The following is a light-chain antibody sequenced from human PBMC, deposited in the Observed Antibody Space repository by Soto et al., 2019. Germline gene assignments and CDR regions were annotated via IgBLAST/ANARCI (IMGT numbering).Light chain of an antibody. J-gene: IGKJ1*01. CDR3: QELNNFPRT. CDR1: QDISTY. CDR2: AAS. Sequence: DIPLTQSPSFLSASVGDTVTITCRASQDISTYLAWYQQKPGRAPKLLFYAASSLHTGVPSRFSGRGSGTEFSLTIRSLQPEDFATYHCQELNNFPRTFGQGTKV. V-gene: IGKV1-9*01.